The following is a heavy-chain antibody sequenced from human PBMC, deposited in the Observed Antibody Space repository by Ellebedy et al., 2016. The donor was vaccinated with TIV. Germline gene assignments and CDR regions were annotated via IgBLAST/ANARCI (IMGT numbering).Heavy chain of an antibody. CDR1: GYSFTSYW. CDR3: ARRPFRSRSLYDY. CDR2: IYPGDSDT. J-gene: IGHJ4*02. D-gene: IGHD3-3*01. Sequence: PGGSLRLSCKGSGYSFTSYWVGWVRQMPGKGLEWMGTIYPGDSDTRYSPSFQGQVTISADKSISTAYLQWSSLKASDTAMYYCARRPFRSRSLYDYWGQGTLVTVSS. V-gene: IGHV5-51*01.